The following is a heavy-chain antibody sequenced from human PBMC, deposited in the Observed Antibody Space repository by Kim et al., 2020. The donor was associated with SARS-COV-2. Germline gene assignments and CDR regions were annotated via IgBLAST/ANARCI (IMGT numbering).Heavy chain of an antibody. V-gene: IGHV3-33*01. J-gene: IGHJ6*02. Sequence: YTADSVKGRFTISRDKSNNMLYLQMNSLRAEDTAVYYCARTPSYYYGMDVWGQGTTVTVSS. CDR3: ARTPSYYYGMDV.